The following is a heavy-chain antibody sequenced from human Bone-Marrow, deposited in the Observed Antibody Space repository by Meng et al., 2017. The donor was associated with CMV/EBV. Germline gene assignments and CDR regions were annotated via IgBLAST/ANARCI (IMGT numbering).Heavy chain of an antibody. Sequence: SETLSLTCTVYGASVSSDDYHWSWIRQPPGKGLEWIGYIYYSGSTNYNPSLKSRVTISVDTSKNQFSLKLSSVTAADTAVYYCARAGVAAAGVFGFDYWGQGTLVTVSS. J-gene: IGHJ4*02. V-gene: IGHV4-61*08. CDR2: IYYSGST. CDR1: GASVSSDDYH. CDR3: ARAGVAAAGVFGFDY. D-gene: IGHD6-13*01.